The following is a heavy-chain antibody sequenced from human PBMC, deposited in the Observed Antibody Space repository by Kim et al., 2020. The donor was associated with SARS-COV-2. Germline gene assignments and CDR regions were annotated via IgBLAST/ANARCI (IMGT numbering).Heavy chain of an antibody. CDR1: GGSVSSGSYY. Sequence: SETLSLTCTVSGGSVSSGSYYWSWIRQPPGKGLEWIGYIYYSGSTNYNPSLKSRVTISVDTSKNQFSLKLSSVTAADTAVYYCARDGDYGSEVARGTHWFDPWGQGTLVTVSS. V-gene: IGHV4-61*01. CDR3: ARDGDYGSEVARGTHWFDP. J-gene: IGHJ5*02. D-gene: IGHD3-10*01. CDR2: IYYSGST.